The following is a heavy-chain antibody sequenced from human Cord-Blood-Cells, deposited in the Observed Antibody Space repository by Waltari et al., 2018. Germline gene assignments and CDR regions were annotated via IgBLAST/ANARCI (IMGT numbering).Heavy chain of an antibody. CDR1: GYTLTELS. D-gene: IGHD2-2*01. CDR2: VDPEDGET. CDR3: ATSRYCSSTSCYAFDI. J-gene: IGHJ3*02. Sequence: QVQLVQSGAEVKKPGASVKVSCKVSGYTLTELSMHWVRQAPGKGLEWMGGVDPEDGETIYAKKFQGRVTMTEDTATDTAYMELSSLRSEDTAVYYCATSRYCSSTSCYAFDIWGQGTMVTVSS. V-gene: IGHV1-24*01.